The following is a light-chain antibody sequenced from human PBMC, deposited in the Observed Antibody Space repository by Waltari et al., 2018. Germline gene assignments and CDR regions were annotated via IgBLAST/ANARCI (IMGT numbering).Light chain of an antibody. V-gene: IGKV3-20*01. CDR3: QQYEKSPRT. CDR1: QSVTTSY. Sequence: EIVLTQSPGTLSLSPGERATLSCRASQSVTTSYLAWYQQKPGQAPRLLIYGASSRATGIPDRFSGSGSGTDFTLTISRLEPEDSEVYYCQQYEKSPRTFGQGTKVEIK. J-gene: IGKJ1*01. CDR2: GAS.